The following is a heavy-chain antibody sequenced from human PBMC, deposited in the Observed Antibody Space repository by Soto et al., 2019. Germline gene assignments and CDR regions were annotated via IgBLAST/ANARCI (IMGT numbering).Heavy chain of an antibody. Sequence: GGSLRLSCAASGFSFSDSYMSWVRQAPGKGLEWVSYISSSSSTIYYADSVKGRFTISRDNAKNSLYLQMNSLRDEDTAVYYCARHPGCSGGSCYSGWYYGMDVWGQGTTVTVSS. D-gene: IGHD2-15*01. CDR2: ISSSSSTI. CDR3: ARHPGCSGGSCYSGWYYGMDV. V-gene: IGHV3-11*04. J-gene: IGHJ6*02. CDR1: GFSFSDSY.